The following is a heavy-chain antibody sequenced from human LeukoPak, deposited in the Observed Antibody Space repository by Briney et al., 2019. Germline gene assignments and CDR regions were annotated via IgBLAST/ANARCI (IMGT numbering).Heavy chain of an antibody. CDR1: GGSISSSSYY. CDR2: INHSGST. Sequence: SETLSLTCTVSGGSISSSSYYWGWIRQPPGKGLEWIGEINHSGSTNNNPSLKSRVTMSVDTSKNQFSLNLTSVTAADTAVYYCARRPTSAFDIWGQGTMVTVSS. J-gene: IGHJ3*02. V-gene: IGHV4-39*07. CDR3: ARRPTSAFDI.